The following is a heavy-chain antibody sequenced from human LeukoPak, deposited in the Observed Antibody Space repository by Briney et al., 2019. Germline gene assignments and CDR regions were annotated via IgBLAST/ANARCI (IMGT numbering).Heavy chain of an antibody. Sequence: GGSLRLSCAASGFTFSSYAMHWVRQAPGKGLEWVAVISYDGSNKYYADSVKGRFTISRDNSKNTLYLQMNSLRAEDTAVYYCAKDSSSSWYGPDLMFDPWGQGTLVTVSS. CDR2: ISYDGSNK. CDR3: AKDSSSSWYGPDLMFDP. V-gene: IGHV3-30-3*01. CDR1: GFTFSSYA. J-gene: IGHJ5*02. D-gene: IGHD6-13*01.